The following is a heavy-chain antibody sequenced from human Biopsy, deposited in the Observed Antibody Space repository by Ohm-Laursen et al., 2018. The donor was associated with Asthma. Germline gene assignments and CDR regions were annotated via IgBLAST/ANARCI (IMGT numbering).Heavy chain of an antibody. CDR1: GGTFSSYA. Sequence: RISCKASGGTFSSYAISWVRQAPGQGLEWMGGIIPIFGTANYAQKFQGRVTITADESTSTAYMELSSLRSEDTAVYYCARDLHPTNHLGELSEGFDYWGQGTLVTVSS. CDR3: ARDLHPTNHLGELSEGFDY. V-gene: IGHV1-69*01. CDR2: IIPIFGTA. J-gene: IGHJ4*02. D-gene: IGHD3-16*02.